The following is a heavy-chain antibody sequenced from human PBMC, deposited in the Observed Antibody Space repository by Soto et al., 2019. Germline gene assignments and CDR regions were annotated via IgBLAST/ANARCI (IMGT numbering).Heavy chain of an antibody. CDR1: GFTFSNYK. V-gene: IGHV3-48*03. CDR2: ISGGGNPI. D-gene: IGHD3-22*01. Sequence: GGSLRLSCAASGFTFSNYKMNWVRQAPGRGLEWISYISGGGNPIYTDSVKGRFTISRDNAKNSLYLQMNSLSAEDTALYYCARSSGSYRPFDSWGQGTLVTVSS. CDR3: ARSSGSYRPFDS. J-gene: IGHJ4*02.